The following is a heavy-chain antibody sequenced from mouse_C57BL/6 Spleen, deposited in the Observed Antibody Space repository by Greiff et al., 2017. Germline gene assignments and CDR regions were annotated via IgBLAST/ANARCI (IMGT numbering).Heavy chain of an antibody. CDR3: ARRNDYDYPWFAY. Sequence: VQLQQSGAELVKPGASVKLSCTASGFNITDYYMHWVKQRPVQGLEWIGRIDPEDGETKDAPKFQGKATITADTSSNTAYLQLSSLTSEDTAVYYCARRNDYDYPWFAYWGQGTLVTVSA. CDR2: IDPEDGET. J-gene: IGHJ3*01. D-gene: IGHD2-4*01. CDR1: GFNITDYY. V-gene: IGHV14-2*01.